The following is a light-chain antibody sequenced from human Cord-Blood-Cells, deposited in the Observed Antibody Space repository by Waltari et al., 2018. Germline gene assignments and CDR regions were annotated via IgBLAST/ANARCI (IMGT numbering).Light chain of an antibody. CDR1: PSISSL. Sequence: DIQMTQSPSTLPASVGDRVTITCRASPSISSLLAWYQQKPGKAPKLLIYKASSLESGVRLRFSGSGSGTEFTLTISSLQADDFATYYCQQYNSYGTFGQGTKVEIK. CDR3: QQYNSYGT. V-gene: IGKV1-5*03. CDR2: KAS. J-gene: IGKJ1*01.